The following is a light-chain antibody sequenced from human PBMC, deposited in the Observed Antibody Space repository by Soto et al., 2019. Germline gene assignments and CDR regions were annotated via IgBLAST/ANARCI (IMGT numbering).Light chain of an antibody. Sequence: NFMLTQPHSVSESPGKTVTISCTRSSGNIVSNYVQWYQQRPGSSPTTVIYEDDDRPSGVPDRFSGSIDTSSNSASLTISGLKTEDEAVYYCQSYDADILIFGGGTKLTVL. CDR1: SGNIVSNY. CDR3: QSYDADILI. J-gene: IGLJ2*01. CDR2: EDD. V-gene: IGLV6-57*01.